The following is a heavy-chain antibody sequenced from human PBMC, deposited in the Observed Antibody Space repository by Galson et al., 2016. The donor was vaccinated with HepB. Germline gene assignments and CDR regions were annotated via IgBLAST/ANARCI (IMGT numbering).Heavy chain of an antibody. CDR1: GSTPTAYY. CDR2: FNPDTGDA. V-gene: IGHV1-2*06. Sequence: SVKVSCKASGSTPTAYYMHWVRQAPGQGLEWMGRFNPDTGDADYAQKFEGRAIMTSDTSLNTVYMDVAGLISDDTAVYYCARDGVRTPTGLNYWGQGTLVTVSS. J-gene: IGHJ4*02. D-gene: IGHD4/OR15-4a*01. CDR3: ARDGVRTPTGLNY.